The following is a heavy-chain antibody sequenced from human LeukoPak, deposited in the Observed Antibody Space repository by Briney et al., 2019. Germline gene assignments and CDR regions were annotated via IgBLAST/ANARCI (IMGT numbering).Heavy chain of an antibody. CDR2: IKQDGSEK. J-gene: IGHJ4*02. CDR3: ARMSISSSPDY. D-gene: IGHD6-6*01. Sequence: GGSLRLPCAASGFTFSSYWMSWVRQAPGKGLEWVANIKQDGSEKYYVDSVKGRFTISRDNAKNSLYLQMNSLRAEDTAVYYCARMSISSSPDYWGQGTLVTVSS. CDR1: GFTFSSYW. V-gene: IGHV3-7*01.